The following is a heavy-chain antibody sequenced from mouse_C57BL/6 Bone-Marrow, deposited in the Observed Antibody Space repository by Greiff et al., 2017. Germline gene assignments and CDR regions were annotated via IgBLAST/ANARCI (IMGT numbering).Heavy chain of an antibody. J-gene: IGHJ2*01. CDR2: ICSGGSYT. V-gene: IGHV5-6*01. CDR3: ARPGDPYYFDY. Sequence: EVMLVESGGDLVKPGGSLKLSCAASGFTFSSYGMSWVRQTPDKRLEWVATICSGGSYTYYPDSVKGRFTISRDNAKNTLYLQMSSLKSEDTAMYYCARPGDPYYFDYWGQGTTLTVSS. CDR1: GFTFSSYG.